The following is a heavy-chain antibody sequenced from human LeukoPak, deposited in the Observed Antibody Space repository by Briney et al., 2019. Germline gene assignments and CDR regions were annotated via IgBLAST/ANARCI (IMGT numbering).Heavy chain of an antibody. CDR3: ARDYYSSGWYDY. CDR1: GFTFSSYG. V-gene: IGHV3-33*01. CDR2: IWYDGSNK. Sequence: GGSLRLSCAASGFTFSSYGMHWVRQAPGKGLEWVAVIWYDGSNKYYADSVKGRFTIPRDNSKNTLYLQMNSLRAEDTAVYYCARDYYSSGWYDYWGQGTLVTVSS. D-gene: IGHD6-19*01. J-gene: IGHJ4*02.